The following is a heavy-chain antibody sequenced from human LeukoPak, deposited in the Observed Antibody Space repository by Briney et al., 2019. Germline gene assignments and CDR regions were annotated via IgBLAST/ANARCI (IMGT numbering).Heavy chain of an antibody. J-gene: IGHJ4*02. D-gene: IGHD3-22*01. Sequence: ASVKVSCKASGYTFTSYGTSRVRQAPGQGLEWMGWISAYNGNTNYAQKLQGRVTMTTDTSTSTAYMELRSLRSDDTAVYYCARDCYDSSGYYGDYWGQGTLVTVSS. V-gene: IGHV1-18*01. CDR2: ISAYNGNT. CDR1: GYTFTSYG. CDR3: ARDCYDSSGYYGDY.